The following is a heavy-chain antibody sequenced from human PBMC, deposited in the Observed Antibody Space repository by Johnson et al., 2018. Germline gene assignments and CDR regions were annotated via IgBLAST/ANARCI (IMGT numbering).Heavy chain of an antibody. V-gene: IGHV4-39*07. CDR2: IYYSGST. J-gene: IGHJ6*03. Sequence: QVQLQESGPGLVKPSETLSLTCTVSGGSISSSSYYWGWIRQPPGKGLEWIGSIYYSGSTYYNPSLKSRVTISVDPSKNQFSLKLSSVTAAATAVYYCAREVHCSSTRCYEGDYYYYMDVWGKGTTVTVSS. CDR3: AREVHCSSTRCYEGDYYYYMDV. CDR1: GGSISSSSYY. D-gene: IGHD2-2*01.